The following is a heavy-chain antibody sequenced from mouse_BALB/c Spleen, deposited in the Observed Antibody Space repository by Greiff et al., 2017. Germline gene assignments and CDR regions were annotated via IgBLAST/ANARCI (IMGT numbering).Heavy chain of an antibody. CDR2: INPSNGRT. J-gene: IGHJ2*01. V-gene: IGHV1S81*02. D-gene: IGHD2-2*01. Sequence: VQLQQPGAELVKPGASVKLSCKASGYTFTSYWMHWVKQRPGQGLEWIGEINPSNGRTNYNEKFKSKATLTVDKSSSTAYMQLSSLTSEDSAVYYCAREERLQRMDYWGQGTTLTVSS. CDR3: AREERLQRMDY. CDR1: GYTFTSYW.